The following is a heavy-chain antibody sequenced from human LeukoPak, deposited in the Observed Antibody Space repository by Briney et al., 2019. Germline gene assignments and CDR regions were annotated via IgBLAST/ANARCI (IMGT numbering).Heavy chain of an antibody. Sequence: PSETLSLTCAVYGGSFSGYYWSWIRQPPGKGLEWIGEINHSGSTNYNPSLKSRVTISVDMSKNQFSLELSSVTAADTAVYYCARRKSYSGSYHVWFDPWGQGTLVTVSS. CDR1: GGSFSGYY. V-gene: IGHV4-34*01. CDR3: ARRKSYSGSYHVWFDP. J-gene: IGHJ5*02. D-gene: IGHD1-26*01. CDR2: INHSGST.